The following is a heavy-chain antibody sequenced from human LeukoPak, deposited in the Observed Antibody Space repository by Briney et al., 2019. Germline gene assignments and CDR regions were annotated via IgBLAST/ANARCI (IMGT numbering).Heavy chain of an antibody. Sequence: SQTMSLTCTVSGGSISSYYWSWIRQPPGKGLGWIGYIYYSGSTNYNPSLKSRVTISVDTSKNQFSLKLSSVTAADTAVYCGATIERSSWYVSYWGQGTLVTVSS. CDR1: GGSISSYY. V-gene: IGHV4-59*01. J-gene: IGHJ4*02. D-gene: IGHD6-13*01. CDR3: ATIERSSWYVSY. CDR2: IYYSGST.